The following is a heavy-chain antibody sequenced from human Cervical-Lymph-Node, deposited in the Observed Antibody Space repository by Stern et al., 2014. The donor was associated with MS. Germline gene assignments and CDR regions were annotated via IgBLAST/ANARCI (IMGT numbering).Heavy chain of an antibody. Sequence: VQLVQSGAEVKKPGESLKISCKGSGYSFTANWIGRGRQMHGKGLEWLGIIYPGDSETRYSPSFQGQVTISADKSISTAYLQWSSLKASDTAMYYCARDYGDYAFDYWGQGTLVTVSS. CDR1: GYSFTANW. D-gene: IGHD4-17*01. V-gene: IGHV5-51*01. CDR2: IYPGDSET. J-gene: IGHJ4*02. CDR3: ARDYGDYAFDY.